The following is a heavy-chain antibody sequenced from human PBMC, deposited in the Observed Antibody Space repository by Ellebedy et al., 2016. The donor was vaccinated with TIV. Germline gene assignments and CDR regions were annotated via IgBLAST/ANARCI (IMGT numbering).Heavy chain of an antibody. CDR1: ADRFSNYA. J-gene: IGHJ2*01. V-gene: IGHV1-69*13. CDR3: ARRDGYPTYWYFDL. Sequence: ASVKVSXXAYADRFSNYALSWVRQAPGQGLEWMGGIDPIFGSANYAQNFQGRVTITADDSATTSTVYMESSSLKSEDTAMYYCARRDGYPTYWYFDLWGPGTLVTVSS. CDR2: IDPIFGSA. D-gene: IGHD5-24*01.